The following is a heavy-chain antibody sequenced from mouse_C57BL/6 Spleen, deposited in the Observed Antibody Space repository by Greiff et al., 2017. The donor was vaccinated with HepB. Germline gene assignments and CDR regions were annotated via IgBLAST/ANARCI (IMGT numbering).Heavy chain of an antibody. Sequence: VQLQQPGAELVKPGASVKVSCKASGYTFTSYWMRWVKQRPGQGLEWIGRIHPSDSDTNYNQKFKGKATLTVDKSSSTAYMQLSSLTSEDSAVYYCARSITTVVAPFDYWGQGTTLTVSS. CDR1: GYTFTSYW. V-gene: IGHV1-74*01. CDR3: ARSITTVVAPFDY. CDR2: IHPSDSDT. J-gene: IGHJ2*01. D-gene: IGHD1-1*01.